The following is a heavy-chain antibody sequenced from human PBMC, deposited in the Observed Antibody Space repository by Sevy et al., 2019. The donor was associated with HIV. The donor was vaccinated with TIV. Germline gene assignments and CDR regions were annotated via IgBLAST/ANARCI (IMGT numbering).Heavy chain of an antibody. V-gene: IGHV3-48*03. J-gene: IGHJ6*02. CDR3: ARGNYDILTGYYINTYYYYYYGMDV. D-gene: IGHD3-9*01. CDR1: GFTFSSYE. CDR2: ISSSGSTI. Sequence: GGSLRLSCAASGFTFSSYEMNWVRQAPGKGLEWVSYISSSGSTIYYADSVKGRFTISRDNAKNSLYLQMNSLRAEDTAVYYCARGNYDILTGYYINTYYYYYYGMDVWGQGTTVTVSS.